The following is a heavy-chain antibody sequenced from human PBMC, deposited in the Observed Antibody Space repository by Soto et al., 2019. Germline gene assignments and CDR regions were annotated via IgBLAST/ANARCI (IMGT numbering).Heavy chain of an antibody. J-gene: IGHJ2*01. V-gene: IGHV1-18*01. CDR2: ISAYNGNT. CDR3: ARYFRPLGGASGA. D-gene: IGHD2-15*01. CDR1: SYTAVRQG. Sequence: PATVSCTASSYTAVRQGCSWGRQATGQGLEWMGWISAYNGNTNYAQNLQGRVTMTTDTSTSTPYLPLRRRRSDDTAVYHSARYFRPLGGASGAWGR.